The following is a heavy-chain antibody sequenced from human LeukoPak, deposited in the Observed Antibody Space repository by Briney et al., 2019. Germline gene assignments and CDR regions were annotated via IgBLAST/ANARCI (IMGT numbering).Heavy chain of an antibody. CDR3: ARDRVYHSSNHSGFDY. CDR1: GYPFTSFG. J-gene: IGHJ4*02. Sequence: ASVRVSCKASGYPFTSFGISWVRQAPGQGLEWMGWISGYNGKTKYADNLQGRVTMTTDTSTSTAYMELGRLRSDDMAVYYCARDRVYHSSNHSGFDYWGQGTPVTVSS. CDR2: ISGYNGKT. D-gene: IGHD6-6*01. V-gene: IGHV1-18*03.